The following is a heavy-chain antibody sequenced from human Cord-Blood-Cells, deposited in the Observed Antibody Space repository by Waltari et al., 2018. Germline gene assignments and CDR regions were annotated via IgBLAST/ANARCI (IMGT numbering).Heavy chain of an antibody. CDR2: MDPNRGNT. Sequence: QVQLVQSGAEVKKPGASVQGSCKASGYTFTRYDINRVRQATEQGLAGMGWMDPNRGNTGYAQKFQGRVTRTRNTSISTAYRELSSLRSEDTAVYYGAIFDAFDIWGQGTMVTVSS. J-gene: IGHJ3*02. V-gene: IGHV1-8*01. CDR3: AIFDAFDI. CDR1: GYTFTRYD.